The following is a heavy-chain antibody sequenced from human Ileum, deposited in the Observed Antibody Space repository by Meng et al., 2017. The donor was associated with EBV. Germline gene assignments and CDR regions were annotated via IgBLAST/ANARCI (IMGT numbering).Heavy chain of an antibody. V-gene: IGHV4-4*02. Sequence: QVQLQESGPGLVNLSGSLSLPCAVSGGSISVINWWSWVRQSPEKGLEWIGEMSDSGITHYNPSLKSRVTTSADKSNNQFSLKLTSVTSADTAVYFCAKNGEKYFEYWGQGTLVTVSS. CDR1: GGSISVINW. CDR2: MSDSGIT. CDR3: AKNGEKYFEY. J-gene: IGHJ4*02.